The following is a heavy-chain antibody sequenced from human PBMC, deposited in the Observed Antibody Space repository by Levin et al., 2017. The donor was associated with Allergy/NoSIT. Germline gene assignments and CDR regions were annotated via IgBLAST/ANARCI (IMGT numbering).Heavy chain of an antibody. V-gene: IGHV1-8*01. J-gene: IGHJ4*02. CDR3: ARGLLPNDY. D-gene: IGHD2-15*01. CDR1: GYTFTSYD. Sequence: PGGSLRLSCKASGYTFTSYDINWLRQSTGQGLEWMGWMNPSTGMTHYAQTFQGRVTMTRSLSISTAYMELSSLTSEDTAVYFCARGLLPNDYWGQGTLVTVSS. CDR2: MNPSTGMT.